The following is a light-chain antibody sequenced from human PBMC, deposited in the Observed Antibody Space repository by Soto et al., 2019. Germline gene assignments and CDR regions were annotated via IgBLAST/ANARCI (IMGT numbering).Light chain of an antibody. V-gene: IGKV3-20*01. Sequence: EIVLTQSPGTLSLSPGDRATLSCRASQNLSSSYLAWYQQKLGQAPRLLIYGASSRATGIPDRFSGSVSGTDFILTISRLEPEDFAVYYCQQYDSSPRLTFGGGTKVEIE. J-gene: IGKJ4*01. CDR2: GAS. CDR1: QNLSSSY. CDR3: QQYDSSPRLT.